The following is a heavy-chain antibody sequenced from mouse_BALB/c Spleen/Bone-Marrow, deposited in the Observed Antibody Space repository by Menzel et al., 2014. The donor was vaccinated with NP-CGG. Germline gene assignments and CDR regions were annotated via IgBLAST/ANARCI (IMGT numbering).Heavy chain of an antibody. CDR3: ASHEGGELWSLTY. J-gene: IGHJ3*01. CDR1: GFTFSSYG. V-gene: IGHV5-6*01. D-gene: IGHD1-1*02. Sequence: EVQVVESGGDLVKPGGSLKLSCAASGFTFSSYGMSWVRQTPDKRLEWVATISSGGSYTYYPDSVKGRFTISRDNAKNTLYLQRSSLKSEDTAMYYGASHEGGELWSLTYWGQGTLVTVSA. CDR2: ISSGGSYT.